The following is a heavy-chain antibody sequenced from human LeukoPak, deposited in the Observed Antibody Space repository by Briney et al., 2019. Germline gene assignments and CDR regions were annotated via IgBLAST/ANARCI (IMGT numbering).Heavy chain of an antibody. CDR2: INPSGGST. V-gene: IGHV1-46*01. Sequence: ASVKVSCKASGYTFTSYYMHWVRQAPGQGLEWMGIINPSGGSTSYAQKFQGRVTMTRDMSTSTVYMELSSLRSEDTAVYYCASTWLSQDAFDIWGQGTMVTVSS. CDR3: ASTWLSQDAFDI. CDR1: GYTFTSYY. D-gene: IGHD5-24*01. J-gene: IGHJ3*02.